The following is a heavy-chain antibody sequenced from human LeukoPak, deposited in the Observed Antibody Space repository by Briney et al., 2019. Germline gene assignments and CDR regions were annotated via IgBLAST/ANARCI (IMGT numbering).Heavy chain of an antibody. J-gene: IGHJ4*02. CDR1: GGSISSSSYY. D-gene: IGHD3-3*01. V-gene: IGHV4-39*02. Sequence: SETLSLTCTVSGGSISSSSYYWGWIRQPPGKGLEWIGSIYYSGSTYYNPSLKSRVTISVDTSKNQFSLKLSSVTAADTAVYYCARDRNTDFWSGYYTNYFDYWGQGTLVIVSS. CDR3: ARDRNTDFWSGYYTNYFDY. CDR2: IYYSGST.